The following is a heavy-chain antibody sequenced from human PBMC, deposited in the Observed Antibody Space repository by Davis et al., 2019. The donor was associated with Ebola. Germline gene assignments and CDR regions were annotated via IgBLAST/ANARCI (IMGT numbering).Heavy chain of an antibody. CDR3: ARVGPATTTFDY. CDR2: INPNSGGT. V-gene: IGHV1-2*04. J-gene: IGHJ4*02. Sequence: AASVTVSCKASRYTFTGYYMHWVRPAPGQGLEWMGWINPNSGGTNYAQKFQGWVTMTRDTSISTAYMELSRLRSDDTAVYYCARVGPATTTFDYWGQGTLVTVSS. D-gene: IGHD1-26*01. CDR1: RYTFTGYY.